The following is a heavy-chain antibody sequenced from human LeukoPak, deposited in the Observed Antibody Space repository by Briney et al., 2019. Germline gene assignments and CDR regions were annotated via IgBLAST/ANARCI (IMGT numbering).Heavy chain of an antibody. Sequence: SETLSLTCAVYGGSFSGYYWSWIRQPPGKGLEWIGEINHSGSTNYNPSLKSRVTISVDTSKNQFSLKLSSVTAADTAVYYRARVESSSWYRVDYWGQGTLVTVSS. D-gene: IGHD6-13*01. J-gene: IGHJ4*02. CDR2: INHSGST. V-gene: IGHV4-34*01. CDR3: ARVESSSWYRVDY. CDR1: GGSFSGYY.